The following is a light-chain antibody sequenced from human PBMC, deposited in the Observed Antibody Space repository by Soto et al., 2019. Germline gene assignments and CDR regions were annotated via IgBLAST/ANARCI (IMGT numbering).Light chain of an antibody. Sequence: QSVLTQPPSASGTPGQRVTISCSGSGSNIGSNTGNLYRQLPGTAPKLVIYSNNQRPSGVPDRFSGSRSGTSASLVISGLQSEDEADYYCASWDASLNAWVFGGGTKLTVL. CDR2: SNN. CDR3: ASWDASLNAWV. V-gene: IGLV1-44*01. J-gene: IGLJ3*02. CDR1: GSNIGSNT.